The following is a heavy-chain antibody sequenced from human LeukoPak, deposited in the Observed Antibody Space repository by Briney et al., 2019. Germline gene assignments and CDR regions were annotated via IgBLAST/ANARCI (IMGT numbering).Heavy chain of an antibody. Sequence: KPSETLSLTCTVSGGSISRYYWSWIRQPPGKGLEWIGYIYYSGSTNYNPSLKSRVTISVDTSKNQFSLKLSSVTAADTAVYYCARDHGNSYDLVHYYYYMDVWGKGTTVTVSS. D-gene: IGHD5-18*01. CDR1: GGSISRYY. V-gene: IGHV4-59*01. CDR2: IYYSGST. CDR3: ARDHGNSYDLVHYYYYMDV. J-gene: IGHJ6*03.